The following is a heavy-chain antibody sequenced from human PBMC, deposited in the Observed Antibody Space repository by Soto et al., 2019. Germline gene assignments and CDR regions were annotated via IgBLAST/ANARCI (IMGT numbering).Heavy chain of an antibody. J-gene: IGHJ6*03. V-gene: IGHV4-59*01. CDR1: GGSISSYY. D-gene: IGHD1-1*01. CDR2: IYYSGST. CDR3: ARDRYRLLSTARHYCMDV. Sequence: SETLSLTCTVSGGSISSYYWSWIRQPPGKGLEWIGYIYYSGSTNYNPSLKSRVTISVDTSKNQFSLKLSSVTAADTAVYYCARDRYRLLSTARHYCMDVWGKGTTVTVS.